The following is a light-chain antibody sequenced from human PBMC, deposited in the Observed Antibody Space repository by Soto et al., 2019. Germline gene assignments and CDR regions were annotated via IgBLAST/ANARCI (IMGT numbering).Light chain of an antibody. Sequence: EIVMTQSPATLSVSPGERATLSCRASQTVSINLAWYQQKPGQGPRLLIYGASTRATGIPARFSGSGSGTEVTLPINSLQPEDFAIYYCQQYTNWPPWTFGQGTKVEIK. J-gene: IGKJ1*01. CDR3: QQYTNWPPWT. CDR2: GAS. CDR1: QTVSIN. V-gene: IGKV3-15*01.